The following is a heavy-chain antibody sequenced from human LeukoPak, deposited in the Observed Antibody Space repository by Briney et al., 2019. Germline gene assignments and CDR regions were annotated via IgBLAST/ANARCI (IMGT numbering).Heavy chain of an antibody. J-gene: IGHJ4*02. CDR1: GCTFSSYA. Sequence: SVKVSCKASGCTFSSYAISWVRQAPGQGLEWMGRIIPILGIASYAQKFQGSVTITADKSTSTAYMELSSLRSEDTAVYYCARGGGYYDSSGYAFAYWGQGTLVTVSS. D-gene: IGHD3-22*01. CDR3: ARGGGYYDSSGYAFAY. CDR2: IIPILGIA. V-gene: IGHV1-69*04.